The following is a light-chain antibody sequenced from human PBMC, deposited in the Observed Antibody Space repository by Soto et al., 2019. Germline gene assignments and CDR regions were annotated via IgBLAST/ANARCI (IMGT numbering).Light chain of an antibody. CDR3: QQYDTYYT. Sequence: DIQMTQSPSTLSASVGDRVTSTCRASQSVSNWLAWYQQKPGKAPSLLIYDVSRLETGVPSRFSGSGSGTEFTLTINSLQPEDFATYFCQQYDTYYTFGQGTKVAIK. CDR2: DVS. CDR1: QSVSNW. V-gene: IGKV1-5*01. J-gene: IGKJ2*01.